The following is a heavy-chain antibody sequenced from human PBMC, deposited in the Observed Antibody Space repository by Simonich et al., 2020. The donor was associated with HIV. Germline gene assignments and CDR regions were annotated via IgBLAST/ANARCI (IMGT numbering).Heavy chain of an antibody. D-gene: IGHD3-22*01. CDR1: GFTFTTTW. V-gene: IGHV3-15*01. CDR2: IKSQTTGGTK. J-gene: IGHJ4*02. Sequence: EVQLVESGGGLVNPGGSLRLSCAASGFTFTTTWMSWVRQAQGKGREWVGRIKSQTTGGTKDYAAPVKGRFTISRDDSGNTLYLQMNSLKTEDTAIYYCTTTFFSDSSGSYWGQGTLVIVSS. CDR3: TTTFFSDSSGSY.